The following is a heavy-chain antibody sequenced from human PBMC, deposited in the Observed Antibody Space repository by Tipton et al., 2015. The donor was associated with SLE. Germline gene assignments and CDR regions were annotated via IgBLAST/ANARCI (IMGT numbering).Heavy chain of an antibody. Sequence: TLSLTCTVSGASISTHYWSWIRQPPGKGLEWIGYISYTGNTNFNPSLKNRVTMSVATSKNQFPLRLTSVTAADTAMYYCARDSAVNFWYFDLWGRGTLVTVSS. CDR2: ISYTGNT. V-gene: IGHV4-59*11. J-gene: IGHJ2*01. CDR1: GASISTHY. CDR3: ARDSAVNFWYFDL.